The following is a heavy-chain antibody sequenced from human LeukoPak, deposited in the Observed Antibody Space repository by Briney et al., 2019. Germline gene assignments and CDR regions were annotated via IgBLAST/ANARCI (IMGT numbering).Heavy chain of an antibody. Sequence: PGGSLRLSCAGSGFSFSSNTMSWVRQAPGGGLEWVSAISNNGGRTDYADSVKGRFTIPRDNSKSTLYLHMDSLRAEDTAVYYCARDEDTSALSEYWGQGTLVTVSS. J-gene: IGHJ4*02. V-gene: IGHV3-23*01. CDR2: ISNNGGRT. CDR3: ARDEDTSALSEY. D-gene: IGHD2/OR15-2a*01. CDR1: GFSFSSNT.